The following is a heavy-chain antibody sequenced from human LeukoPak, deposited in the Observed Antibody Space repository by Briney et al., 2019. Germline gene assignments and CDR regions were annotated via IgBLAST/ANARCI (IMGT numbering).Heavy chain of an antibody. V-gene: IGHV3-9*01. D-gene: IGHD5-18*01. CDR1: GIIFDDYA. J-gene: IGHJ4*02. CDR3: VKDKSHDTEYFFDY. CDR2: ISWNSGSI. Sequence: GRSLRLSCAASGIIFDDYAMHWVRQAPGKGLEWVSGISWNSGSIGYADSVKGRFNISRDNAKNSLYLQMNSLRAEDTALYYCVKDKSHDTEYFFDYWGQGTLVTVSS.